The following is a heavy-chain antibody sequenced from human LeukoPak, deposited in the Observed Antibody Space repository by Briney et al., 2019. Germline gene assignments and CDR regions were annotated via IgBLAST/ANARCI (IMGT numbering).Heavy chain of an antibody. CDR3: ARDRPNYYGSDGHYYRRDGDY. CDR2: ITSRDGTT. V-gene: IGHV3-23*01. D-gene: IGHD3-22*01. Sequence: GGSLRLSCAASGFTFSIYAMSWVRQTPGKGLEWVSSITSRDGTTYYADSVKGRFTISSDNSENTLYLQMNSLRAEDSALYYCARDRPNYYGSDGHYYRRDGDYWGQGTQVTVSS. CDR1: GFTFSIYA. J-gene: IGHJ4*02.